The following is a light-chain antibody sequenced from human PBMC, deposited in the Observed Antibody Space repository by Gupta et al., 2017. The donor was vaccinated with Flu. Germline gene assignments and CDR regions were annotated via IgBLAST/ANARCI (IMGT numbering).Light chain of an antibody. CDR1: SNDVGSSNR. CDR3: SSHAGRVTWV. CDR2: DVT. V-gene: IGLV2-11*01. Sequence: QPAPTQPRSVSGSPGQTVTIPCTGTSNDVGSSNRVSWYEQRPGKAPKLILYDVTERPSGVPDRFSGSKSGNTASLTISGLQADDEADYYCSSHAGRVTWVFGTGTTVTVL. J-gene: IGLJ1*01.